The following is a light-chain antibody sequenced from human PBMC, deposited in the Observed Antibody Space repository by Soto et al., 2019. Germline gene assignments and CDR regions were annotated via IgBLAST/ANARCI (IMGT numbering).Light chain of an antibody. Sequence: QSVLTQPASLSGSPGQSITISRTGTSSDVGSDDYVSWYQQFPGKAPKLIIYDVNNRPSGVSDRFSGSKSGNTAFLTISGLQTEDEAHYYCSSYKTSYTLFYAFGTGNKVTVL. CDR1: SSDVGSDDY. CDR2: DVN. CDR3: SSYKTSYTLFYA. J-gene: IGLJ1*01. V-gene: IGLV2-14*01.